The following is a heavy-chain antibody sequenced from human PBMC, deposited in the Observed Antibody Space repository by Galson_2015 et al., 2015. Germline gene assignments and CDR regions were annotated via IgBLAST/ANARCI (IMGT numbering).Heavy chain of an antibody. CDR1: GGSISSSNW. CDR3: ARQSGGDDILTGYYISALTAFDY. J-gene: IGHJ4*02. D-gene: IGHD3-9*01. Sequence: TLSLTCTVSGGSISSSNWWGWIRQPPGKGLEWIGSIYYSGSTYYNPSLKSRVTISVDTSKNQFSLKLSSVTAADTAVYYCARQSGGDDILTGYYISALTAFDYWGQGTLVTVSS. V-gene: IGHV4-39*01. CDR2: IYYSGST.